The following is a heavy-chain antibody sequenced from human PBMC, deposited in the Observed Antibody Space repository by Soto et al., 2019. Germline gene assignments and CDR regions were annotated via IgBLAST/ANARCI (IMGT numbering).Heavy chain of an antibody. CDR1: GGSISSYY. Sequence: SETLSLTCTVSGGSISSYYWSWIRQPPGKGLEWIGYIYYSGSTNYNPSLKSRVTISVDTSKNQFSLKLSSVTAADTAVYYCARHGRLLWFGELFDYWGQGTLVTVSS. D-gene: IGHD3-10*01. CDR3: ARHGRLLWFGELFDY. CDR2: IYYSGST. J-gene: IGHJ4*02. V-gene: IGHV4-59*08.